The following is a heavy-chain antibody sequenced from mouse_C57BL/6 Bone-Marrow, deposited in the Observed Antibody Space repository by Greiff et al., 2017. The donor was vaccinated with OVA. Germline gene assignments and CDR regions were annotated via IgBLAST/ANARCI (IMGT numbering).Heavy chain of an antibody. Sequence: VQVVESGAELARPGASVKLSCKASGYTFTSYGISWVKQRTGQGLEWIGEIYPRSGNTYYNEKFKGKATLTADKSSSTAYMELRSLTSEDSAVYFCARSEIYGGYWGQGTTLTVSS. V-gene: IGHV1-81*01. CDR2: IYPRSGNT. CDR1: GYTFTSYG. J-gene: IGHJ2*01. D-gene: IGHD1-1*01. CDR3: ARSEIYGGY.